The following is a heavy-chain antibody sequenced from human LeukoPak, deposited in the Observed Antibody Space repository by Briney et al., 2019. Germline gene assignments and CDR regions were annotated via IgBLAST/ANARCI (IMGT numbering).Heavy chain of an antibody. D-gene: IGHD1-14*01. J-gene: IGHJ2*01. CDR2: ISDSGDTP. CDR3: VQLLDDNPIRWYFGL. V-gene: IGHV3-23*01. CDR1: GFTFSNYA. Sequence: HPGGSLRLSCAASGFTFSNYAMSWVRQAPGKGLKWVSSISDSGDTPYYADSVKGLFTISRDNSKNTLYLQMSSLRAEDTAVYYCVQLLDDNPIRWYFGLWGRGTLVTVSS.